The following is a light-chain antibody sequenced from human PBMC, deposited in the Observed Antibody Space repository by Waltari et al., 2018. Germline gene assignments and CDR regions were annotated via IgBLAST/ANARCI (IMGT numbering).Light chain of an antibody. J-gene: IGLJ3*02. CDR1: SSAAGPYNP. V-gene: IGLV2-11*01. CDR3: CSYAGTYTVRV. CDR2: GVS. Sequence: QSALTQPRSVSGSPGQSVPISCPATSSAAGPYNPASWYQQHPGKAPKLMIYGVSKRPSGVPDRFSGSKSGNTASLTISGLQAEDEGDYYCCSYAGTYTVRVFGGGTKVTVL.